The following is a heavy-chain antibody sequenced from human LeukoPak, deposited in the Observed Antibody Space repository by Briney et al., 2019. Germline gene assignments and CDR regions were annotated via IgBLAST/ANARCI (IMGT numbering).Heavy chain of an antibody. CDR2: IYYSGST. CDR3: TRARFAYCASTSCYAHWYFDL. CDR1: GGSIRSYF. V-gene: IGHV4-59*01. D-gene: IGHD2-2*01. J-gene: IGHJ2*01. Sequence: SETLSLTCTVSGGSIRSYFWTWIRQPPGKGLEWIGYIYYSGSTSYNPSLKSRVTISEDTSKNQFSLKLSSVTAADTAVYYCTRARFAYCASTSCYAHWYFDLWGRGTLVTVSS.